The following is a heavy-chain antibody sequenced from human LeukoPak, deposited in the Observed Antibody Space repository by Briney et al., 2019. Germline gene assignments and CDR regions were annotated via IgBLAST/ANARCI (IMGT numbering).Heavy chain of an antibody. CDR1: GGSISSSSYY. CDR3: ARLRGLAAPNWFDP. D-gene: IGHD6-13*01. CDR2: IYYSGST. J-gene: IGHJ5*02. Sequence: SETLSLTCTVSGGSISSSSYYWGWIRQPPGKGLEWIGSIYYSGSTYYNPSLKSRVTISVDTSKNQFSLKLSSVTAADTAVYYCARLRGLAAPNWFDPWGQGTLVTVSS. V-gene: IGHV4-39*07.